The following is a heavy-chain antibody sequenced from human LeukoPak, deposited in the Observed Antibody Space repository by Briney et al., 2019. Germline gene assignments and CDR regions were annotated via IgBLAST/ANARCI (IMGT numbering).Heavy chain of an antibody. CDR1: GGSISSYY. D-gene: IGHD3-3*01. J-gene: IGHJ3*02. V-gene: IGHV4-59*01. CDR2: IYYSGST. Sequence: PSETLSLTCTVSGGSISSYYWSWIRQPPGKGLEWIGYIYYSGSTNYNPSLKSRVTISVDTSKNQFSLKLSSVTAADTAVYYCARSPGYDFWSGYYTHDAFDIWGQGTMVTVSS. CDR3: ARSPGYDFWSGYYTHDAFDI.